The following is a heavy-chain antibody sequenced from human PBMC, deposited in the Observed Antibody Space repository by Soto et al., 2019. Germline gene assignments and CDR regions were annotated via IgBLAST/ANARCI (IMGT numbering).Heavy chain of an antibody. Sequence: SETLSLTCSFSGCSLSSGGYYLGWVRQHPGKGLEWIGYIYYSGSTYYNPSLKSRVTISVDTSKNQFSLKLSSVTAADTAVYYCARGHDILTGYYPDYYYYYMDVWGKGTTVTVSS. CDR2: IYYSGST. CDR1: GCSLSSGGYY. V-gene: IGHV4-31*02. CDR3: ARGHDILTGYYPDYYYYYMDV. J-gene: IGHJ6*03. D-gene: IGHD3-9*01.